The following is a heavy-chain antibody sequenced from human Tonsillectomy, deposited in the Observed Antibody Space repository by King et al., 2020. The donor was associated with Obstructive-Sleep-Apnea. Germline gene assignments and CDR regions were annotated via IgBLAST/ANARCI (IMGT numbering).Heavy chain of an antibody. J-gene: IGHJ4*02. D-gene: IGHD4-17*01. CDR1: GFTFNNAW. V-gene: IGHV3-15*01. CDR2: IKNKADGGTT. CDR3: TTDPGDYEDY. Sequence: VQLVESGGGLVKPGGSLRLSCTGSGFTFNNAWMGWVRQAPGKGLEWVARIKNKADGGTTDHAAPVKGRFTISRDDANRILYLQMNNLKTEDAAVYYCTTDPGDYEDYWGQGTLVTVSS.